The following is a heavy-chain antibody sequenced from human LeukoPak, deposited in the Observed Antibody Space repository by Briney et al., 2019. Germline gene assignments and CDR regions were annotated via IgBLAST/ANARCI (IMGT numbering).Heavy chain of an antibody. CDR3: AKKRDVYSPFDS. CDR2: RHLLNSDT. V-gene: IGHV5-51*01. CDR1: GDTFTNSW. J-gene: IGHJ4*02. D-gene: IGHD4-4*01. Sequence: GESLKISCKGSGDTFTNSWIGWVRQRSGKGLEWMGIRHLLNSDTRYSPSFQGQVIISADKSNSTAYLQWSSLEVSDTAMYYCAKKRDVYSPFDSWGQGTLVTVSS.